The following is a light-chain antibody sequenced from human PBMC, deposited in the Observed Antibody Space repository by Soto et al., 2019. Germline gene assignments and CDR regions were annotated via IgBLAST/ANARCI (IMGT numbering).Light chain of an antibody. V-gene: IGKV1-6*01. J-gene: IGKJ1*01. CDR1: QDVRNY. Sequence: AIQMTQSPSSLSASLADRLTITCRGRQDVRNYVGWYQQKPGKAPKSLIYGAFSLETGIPSRFSGSGYGTEFTLTINSLLPEDFATYFCLQDYSWPWTFGQGTKVDIK. CDR2: GAF. CDR3: LQDYSWPWT.